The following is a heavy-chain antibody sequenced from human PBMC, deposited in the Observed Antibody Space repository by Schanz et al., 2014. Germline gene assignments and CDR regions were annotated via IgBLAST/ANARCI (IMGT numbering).Heavy chain of an antibody. CDR2: ISSTSTYL. CDR1: GFTFSSYT. V-gene: IGHV3-21*01. CDR3: ARGTPFLCNY. D-gene: IGHD2-15*01. J-gene: IGHJ4*02. Sequence: EVQLVESGGGLVKPGDSLRLSCAASGFTFSSYTMKWVRQAPGKGLEWVSSISSTSTYLYYADSVKGRFTISRDSARNSLDLQMSSLRAEATAVYYCARGTPFLCNYWGQGTLVTVSS.